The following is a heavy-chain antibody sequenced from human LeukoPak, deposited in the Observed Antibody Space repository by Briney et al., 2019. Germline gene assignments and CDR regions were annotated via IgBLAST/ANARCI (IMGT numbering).Heavy chain of an antibody. Sequence: GGSLRLSCAASGFTFSSYEMNWVRQAPGKGLEWISYIRSSGSTIYHADSVKGRFTISRDNAKNSLYLQMNSLRAEDTAVYFCARGSISGTYSLFDYWGQGTLVTVSS. V-gene: IGHV3-48*03. J-gene: IGHJ4*02. CDR1: GFTFSSYE. CDR2: IRSSGSTI. CDR3: ARGSISGTYSLFDY. D-gene: IGHD1-26*01.